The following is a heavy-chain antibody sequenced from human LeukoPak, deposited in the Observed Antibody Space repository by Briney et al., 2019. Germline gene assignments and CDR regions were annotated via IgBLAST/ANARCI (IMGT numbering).Heavy chain of an antibody. CDR1: GYTFTSYG. CDR2: ISVYNGNT. V-gene: IGHV1-18*01. CDR3: AREAYYYDSSGYMLGDY. Sequence: ASVKVSCKASGYTFTSYGISWVRQAPGQGLEWMGWISVYNGNTNYAQKLQGRVTMTTDTSTSTAYTELRSLRSGDTAVYYCAREAYYYDSSGYMLGDYWGQGTLVTVSS. D-gene: IGHD3-22*01. J-gene: IGHJ4*02.